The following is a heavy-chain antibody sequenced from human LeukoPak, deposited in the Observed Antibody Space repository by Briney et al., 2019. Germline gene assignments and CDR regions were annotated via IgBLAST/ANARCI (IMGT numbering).Heavy chain of an antibody. V-gene: IGHV3-74*01. Sequence: GGSLRLSCAASGFTFSNNWMHWVRQAPGKGLVWVSLIHSDGGTTNYADSVKGRFTISRDNAKNTLYLQMNSLRVEDTAVYYCARDTYSIAEWGQGTLVTVSS. CDR2: IHSDGGTT. J-gene: IGHJ4*02. CDR1: GFTFSNNW. CDR3: ARDTYSIAE. D-gene: IGHD1-26*01.